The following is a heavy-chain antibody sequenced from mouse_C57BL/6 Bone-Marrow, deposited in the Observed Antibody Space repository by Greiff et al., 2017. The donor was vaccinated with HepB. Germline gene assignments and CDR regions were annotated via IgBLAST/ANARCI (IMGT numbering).Heavy chain of an antibody. CDR1: GFNIKDDY. CDR2: IDPENGDT. J-gene: IGHJ4*01. Sequence: VHVKQSGAELVRPGASVKLSCTASGFNIKDDYMHWVKQRPEQGLEWIGWIDPENGDTEYASKFQGKATITADTSSNTAYLQLSSLTSEDTAVYYCTTSGYYMDYWGQGTSVTVSS. D-gene: IGHD2-3*01. V-gene: IGHV14-4*01. CDR3: TTSGYYMDY.